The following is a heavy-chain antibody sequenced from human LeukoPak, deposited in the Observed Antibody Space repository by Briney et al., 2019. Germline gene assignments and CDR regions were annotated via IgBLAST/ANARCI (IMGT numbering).Heavy chain of an antibody. CDR3: ARITDQEDDLGY. CDR2: IIPILGIT. J-gene: IGHJ4*02. CDR1: GGTFSSYA. D-gene: IGHD3-10*01. V-gene: IGHV1-69*04. Sequence: ASVKVSCKASGGTFSSYAFSWVRQAPGQGLEWMGRIIPILGITMYAQKFRGRVSITADKSTGTVFMDLSSLRSEDTAVYYCARITDQEDDLGYWGQGTLVTVSS.